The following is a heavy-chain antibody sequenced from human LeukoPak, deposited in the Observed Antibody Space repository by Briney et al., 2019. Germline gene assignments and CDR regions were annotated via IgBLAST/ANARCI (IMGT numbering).Heavy chain of an antibody. CDR1: GFTFRNYW. CDR3: ARVGGSSSSGYPFDY. D-gene: IGHD6-6*01. V-gene: IGHV3-74*01. Sequence: PGGSLRFSCAASGFTFRNYWMGWVRQAPGKGLVWVSRVNSDGSSATYADSVKGRFTISRDNAKNTLYLQMSSLRAEDTAVYYCARVGGSSSSGYPFDYWGQGTLVTVSS. J-gene: IGHJ4*02. CDR2: VNSDGSSA.